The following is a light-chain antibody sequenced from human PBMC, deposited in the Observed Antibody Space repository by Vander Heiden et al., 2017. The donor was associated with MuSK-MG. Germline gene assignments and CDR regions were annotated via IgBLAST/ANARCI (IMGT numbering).Light chain of an antibody. V-gene: IGLV3-1*01. J-gene: IGLJ1*01. CDR2: KDT. CDR3: QAWDSSTGV. Sequence: SSAMTQPPSVSVSPGQTASIPCSGEGLVEKYTSWVQQKPGQSHGLVIYKDTKRASGIPERFSGSNSGNTATLTINGTKAGDEDDYYCQAWDSSTGVFGTGTKVTVL. CDR1: GLVEKY.